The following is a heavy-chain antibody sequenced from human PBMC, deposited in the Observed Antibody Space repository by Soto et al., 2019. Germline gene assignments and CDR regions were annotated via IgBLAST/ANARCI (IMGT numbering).Heavy chain of an antibody. CDR2: IYDTESA. V-gene: IGHV4-31*03. J-gene: IGHJ4*02. Sequence: QVQLQESGPGLVKPSQTLSLTCNVSGESISSGGYYWSWIRHHPGKGLEWIGYIYDTESAYYNPSLKCRVTISMDTSKNQFAMRLSSVPAADTAVYYCARASSSSSADDYWGQGILGTVSS. CDR1: GESISSGGYY. D-gene: IGHD6-6*01. CDR3: ARASSSSSADDY.